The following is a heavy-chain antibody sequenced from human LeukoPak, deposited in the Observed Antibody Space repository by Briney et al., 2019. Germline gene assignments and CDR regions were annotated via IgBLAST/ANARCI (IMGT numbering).Heavy chain of an antibody. CDR3: ARVATGGYSSSWYDFDY. D-gene: IGHD6-13*01. CDR2: ISAYNGNT. V-gene: IGHV1-18*01. CDR1: GYTFTSYG. Sequence: ASVKVSCKASGYTFTSYGISWVRQAPGQGLEWMGWISAYNGNTNYAQKLQGRVTMTTDTSTSTAYMELRSLRSDDTAVYYCARVATGGYSSSWYDFDYWGQGTLVTVSS. J-gene: IGHJ4*02.